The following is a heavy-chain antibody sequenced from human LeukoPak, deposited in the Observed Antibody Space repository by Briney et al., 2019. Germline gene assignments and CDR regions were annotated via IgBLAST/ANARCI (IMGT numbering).Heavy chain of an antibody. CDR3: ARRYNWNDGDYYYYYMDV. CDR2: INPNSGGT. J-gene: IGHJ6*03. Sequence: ASVKVSCKASGYTFTGYYMHWVRQAPGQGLEWMGWINPNSGGTNYAQKFQGRVTMTRDTSISTAYMELSRLRSDDTAVYYCARRYNWNDGDYYYYYMDVWGKGTTVTVSS. D-gene: IGHD1-20*01. V-gene: IGHV1-2*02. CDR1: GYTFTGYY.